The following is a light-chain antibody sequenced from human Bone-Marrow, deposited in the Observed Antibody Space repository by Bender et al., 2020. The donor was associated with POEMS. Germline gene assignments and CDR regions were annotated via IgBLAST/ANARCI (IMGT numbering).Light chain of an antibody. CDR1: NYDVGSDSL. CDR3: CSYVGSSTFYV. Sequence: QSALTQPASVSGSPGQSITISCTGSNYDVGSDSLVSWYQGHPGKAPRLLIHGVNRRPSGVSDRFSGSKSGNTASLTISGLQAEDEAHYFCCSYVGSSTFYVFGTGTKVTVL. CDR2: GVN. V-gene: IGLV2-23*02. J-gene: IGLJ1*01.